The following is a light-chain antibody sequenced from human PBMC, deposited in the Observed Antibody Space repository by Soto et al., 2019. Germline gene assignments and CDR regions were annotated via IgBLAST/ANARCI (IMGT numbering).Light chain of an antibody. CDR1: QSISTT. J-gene: IGKJ1*01. CDR3: QQYTDWPTT. V-gene: IGKV3-15*01. CDR2: GSS. Sequence: EIVMTQSPATLSVSPGEGATLSCRASQSISTTVAWYQQKPGQAPRLLIYGSSTRATGIPVRFTGSGSGTEFTLILSSLQSEDLAVYYCQQYTDWPTTFGQGTKVEIK.